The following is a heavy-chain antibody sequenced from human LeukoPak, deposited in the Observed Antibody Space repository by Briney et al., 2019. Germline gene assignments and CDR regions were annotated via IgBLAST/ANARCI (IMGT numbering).Heavy chain of an antibody. D-gene: IGHD2-2*01. Sequence: ASVKVSCKASGYTFTSYGISWVRQAPGQGLEWMGWISAYNGNTNYAQKLQGRVTMTTDTSTSTAYMELRSLRSDDTAVYYCARSRVRTFIVVVPAAYDHWGQGTLVTVSS. CDR1: GYTFTSYG. J-gene: IGHJ4*02. CDR2: ISAYNGNT. V-gene: IGHV1-18*01. CDR3: ARSRVRTFIVVVPAAYDH.